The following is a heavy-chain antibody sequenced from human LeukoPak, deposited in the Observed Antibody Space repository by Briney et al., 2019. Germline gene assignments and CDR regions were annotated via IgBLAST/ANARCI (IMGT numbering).Heavy chain of an antibody. J-gene: IGHJ5*02. CDR1: GGTFSSYA. D-gene: IGHD2-21*01. Sequence: ASVEVSCKASGGTFSSYASSWVRQAPGQGLEWMGGIIPICGTANYAKKFQGRVTLTADESTSTAYMEMSSLRSADTAVYYCAGLGGDPIHATNWFDPWGQGTLVTVSS. CDR3: AGLGGDPIHATNWFDP. V-gene: IGHV1-69*13. CDR2: IIPICGTA.